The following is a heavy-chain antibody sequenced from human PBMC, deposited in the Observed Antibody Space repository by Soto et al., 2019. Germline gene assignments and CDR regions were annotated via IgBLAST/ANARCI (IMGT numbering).Heavy chain of an antibody. CDR1: GFTVGNNY. D-gene: IGHD3-10*01. V-gene: IGHV3-53*01. CDR2: IYSTGTT. CDR3: AKDGRGSGSHYNSFGY. Sequence: EVQLVESGGGLIQPGGSLKLSCAASGFTVGNNYMSWVRQAPGKGLEWVSLIYSTGTTKYADSVKGRFTVSRDNAKNTLYHQMYSLRAEDTAVYYCAKDGRGSGSHYNSFGYWGQGTLVTVSS. J-gene: IGHJ4*02.